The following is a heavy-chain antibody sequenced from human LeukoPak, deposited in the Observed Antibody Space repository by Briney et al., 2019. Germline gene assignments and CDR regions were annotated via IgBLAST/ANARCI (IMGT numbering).Heavy chain of an antibody. D-gene: IGHD3-10*01. CDR3: ARGYYYGSGSYST. V-gene: IGHV3-48*04. CDR1: GFTFSTYS. J-gene: IGHJ4*02. Sequence: GGSLRLSCAASGFTFSTYSMNWVRQAPGKGLEWVSSISSSTTTIYYADSVKGRFTISRDNAKNSLYLQMNSLRAEDTAVYYCARGYYYGSGSYSTWGQGTLVTVSS. CDR2: ISSSTTTI.